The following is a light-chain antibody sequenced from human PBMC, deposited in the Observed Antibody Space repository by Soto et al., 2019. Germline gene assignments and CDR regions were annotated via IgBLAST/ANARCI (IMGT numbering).Light chain of an antibody. V-gene: IGLV2-11*01. CDR3: CSYAGSYTYV. J-gene: IGLJ1*01. CDR2: DVN. CDR1: SSDVGGYNY. Sequence: QSALTQPRSVSGSPGQSVTISCTGTSSDVGGYNYVSWYQQHPGNAPKLMIYDVNKRPSGVPDRFSGSKSGNTASLTISGLQAEDEADYYCCSYAGSYTYVFGTVTKLTVL.